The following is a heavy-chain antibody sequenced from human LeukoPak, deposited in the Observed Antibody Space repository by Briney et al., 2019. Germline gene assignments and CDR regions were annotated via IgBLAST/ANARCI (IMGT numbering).Heavy chain of an antibody. J-gene: IGHJ4*02. Sequence: GGSLRLSCAASGFTFSSYAMSWVRQAPGKGLEWVSAISGSGGSTYYADSVKGRFTISRDNSKNTLYLQMNSLRAEDTAVYYCAKDPWQRGSGSHLFDYWGQGTLVTVSS. CDR1: GFTFSSYA. V-gene: IGHV3-23*01. CDR3: AKDPWQRGSGSHLFDY. D-gene: IGHD3-10*01. CDR2: ISGSGGST.